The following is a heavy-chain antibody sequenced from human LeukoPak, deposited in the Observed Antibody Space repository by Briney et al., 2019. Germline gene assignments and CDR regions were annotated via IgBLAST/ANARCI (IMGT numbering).Heavy chain of an antibody. D-gene: IGHD3-10*01. CDR2: ISAYNGNT. CDR3: ARDRYYGSGSYGAFDI. J-gene: IGHJ3*02. Sequence: ASVKVSCKASGYTFTSYGIGWVRQAPGQGLEWMGWISAYNGNTNYAQKLQGRVTMTTDTSTSTAYMELRSLRSDDTAVYYCARDRYYGSGSYGAFDIWGQGTMVTVSS. V-gene: IGHV1-18*01. CDR1: GYTFTSYG.